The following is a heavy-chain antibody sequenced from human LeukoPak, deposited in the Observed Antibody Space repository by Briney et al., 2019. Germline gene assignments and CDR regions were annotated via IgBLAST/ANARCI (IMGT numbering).Heavy chain of an antibody. V-gene: IGHV5-10-1*01. CDR1: GYSFTNYW. CDR2: IDPSDSYT. CDR3: AAWDGGSGWF. Sequence: GESLKFSCKGSGYSFTNYWISCVRQMRGKGMAWMGRIDPSDSYTNYSPSFQGHVTISADKSISTAYLQWSSLKASDTAMYYCAAWDGGSGWFWGQGTLVTVSS. D-gene: IGHD6-19*01. J-gene: IGHJ4*02.